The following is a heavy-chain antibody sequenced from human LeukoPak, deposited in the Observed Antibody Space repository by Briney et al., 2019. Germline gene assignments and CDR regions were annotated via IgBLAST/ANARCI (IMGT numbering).Heavy chain of an antibody. D-gene: IGHD5-24*01. Sequence: GGSLRLSCAAPGFMFSSNWMSWVRLAPGKGLEWVANIKEDGTETYYVDSVKGRFTISRDNAKNSLYLQMNSLRVEDTAVYYCAKEGRSLQTYWGQGTLVTVSS. J-gene: IGHJ4*02. CDR1: GFMFSSNW. V-gene: IGHV3-7*03. CDR2: IKEDGTET. CDR3: AKEGRSLQTY.